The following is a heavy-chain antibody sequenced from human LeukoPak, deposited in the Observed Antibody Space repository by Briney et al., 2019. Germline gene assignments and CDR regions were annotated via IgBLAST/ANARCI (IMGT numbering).Heavy chain of an antibody. CDR2: ISYDGSDK. CDR3: AKLCREYCFSTTCPNWFDP. D-gene: IGHD2-2*01. CDR1: GFSFSTYG. V-gene: IGHV3-30*18. Sequence: PGRSLRLSCAASGFSFSTYGMHWVRQAPGKGLEWVTVISYDGSDKYYADSVKGRFTISRDNSRNTLYLQMNSLRVEDTAVYYCAKLCREYCFSTTCPNWFDPWGQGTLVTVSS. J-gene: IGHJ5*02.